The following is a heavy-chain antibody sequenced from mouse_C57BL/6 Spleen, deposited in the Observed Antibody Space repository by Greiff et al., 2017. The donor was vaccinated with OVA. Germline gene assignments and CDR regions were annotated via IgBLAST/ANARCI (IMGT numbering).Heavy chain of an antibody. J-gene: IGHJ2*01. CDR3: ARESTTVVGGGYFDY. CDR1: GYTFTSYW. D-gene: IGHD1-1*01. V-gene: IGHV1-55*01. CDR2: LYPGSGST. Sequence: QVQLQQPGAELVKPGASVKMSCKASGYTFTSYWITWVKQRPGQGLEWIGDLYPGSGSTNYNEKFKSKATLTVETSSSTAYMQLSSLTSEDSAVYYCARESTTVVGGGYFDYWGQGTTLTVSS.